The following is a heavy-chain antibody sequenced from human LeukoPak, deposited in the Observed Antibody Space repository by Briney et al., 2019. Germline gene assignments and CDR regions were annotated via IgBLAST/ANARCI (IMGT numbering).Heavy chain of an antibody. Sequence: SETLSLTCTVSGGSISSGSYYWSWIRQPAGKGLEWIGRIYTSGSTNYNPSLKSRVTISVDTSKNQFSLKLSSVTAADTAVYYCAREEYSSSPGYFDYWGQGTLVTVSS. CDR2: IYTSGST. D-gene: IGHD6-6*01. V-gene: IGHV4-61*02. J-gene: IGHJ4*02. CDR1: GGSISSGSYY. CDR3: AREEYSSSPGYFDY.